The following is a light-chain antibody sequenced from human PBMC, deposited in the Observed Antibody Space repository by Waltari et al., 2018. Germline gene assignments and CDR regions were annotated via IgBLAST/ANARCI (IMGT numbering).Light chain of an antibody. CDR2: GAS. V-gene: IGKV3-20*01. CDR3: QHYCSSPLP. CDR1: QSFSSSY. J-gene: IGKJ1*01. Sequence: EIALTQSPGTLSLSPGERATLSCRASQSFSSSYLAWYQQKPGQAPRLLIYGASSRATGIPDRFSGSGSGTDFTLTISRLEPEDFAVYYCQHYCSSPLPFGQGTKVEIK.